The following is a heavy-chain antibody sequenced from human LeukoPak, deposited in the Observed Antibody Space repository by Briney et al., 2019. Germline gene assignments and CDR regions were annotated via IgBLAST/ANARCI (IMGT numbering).Heavy chain of an antibody. CDR1: GYSFSSSG. CDR2: ISGYNGNT. D-gene: IGHD3-22*01. Sequence: GASVKVSCKASGYSFSSSGITWVRQAPGQGLEWMGWISGYNGNTADAQIFQGRVTMTTDTSTSTAYMELSSLRSEDTAVYYCARGSITMIVVVPDGMDVWGQGTTVTVSS. V-gene: IGHV1-18*01. J-gene: IGHJ6*02. CDR3: ARGSITMIVVVPDGMDV.